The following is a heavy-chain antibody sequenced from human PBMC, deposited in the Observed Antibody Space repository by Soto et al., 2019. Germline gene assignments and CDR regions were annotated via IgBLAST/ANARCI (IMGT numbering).Heavy chain of an antibody. Sequence: GGSLRLSYAGSGFNFSNAWMSWVRQAPGKGLEWVGRIKSKTDGGTTDYAAPVKGRFTISRDDSKNTLYLQMNSLKTEDTAVYYCTTDLGVATIRSPSAPNYWGQGT. D-gene: IGHD5-12*01. CDR3: TTDLGVATIRSPSAPNY. V-gene: IGHV3-15*01. CDR2: IKSKTDGGTT. CDR1: GFNFSNAW. J-gene: IGHJ4*02.